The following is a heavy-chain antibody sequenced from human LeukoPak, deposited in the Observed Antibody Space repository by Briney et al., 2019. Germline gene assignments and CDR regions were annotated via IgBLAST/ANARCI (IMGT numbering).Heavy chain of an antibody. D-gene: IGHD3-22*01. J-gene: IGHJ4*02. V-gene: IGHV3-23*01. CDR2: ISGSGGST. Sequence: GGSLRLSCAASGFTLSSYAMSWVRQAPGKGLEWVSAISGSGGSTYYADSVKGRFTISRDNSKNTLYLQMNSLRAEDTAVYYCAKDTGYYDSSGYYLDWGQGTLVTVSS. CDR1: GFTLSSYA. CDR3: AKDTGYYDSSGYYLD.